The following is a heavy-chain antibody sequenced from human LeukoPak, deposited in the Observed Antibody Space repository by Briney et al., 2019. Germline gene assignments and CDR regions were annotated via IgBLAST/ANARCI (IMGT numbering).Heavy chain of an antibody. CDR3: ARLKGSGSFDY. D-gene: IGHD3-10*01. J-gene: IGHJ4*02. CDR2: INWNGGST. V-gene: IGHV3-20*04. Sequence: GGCLRLSCAASGFTFDDYGMSWVRQAPGKGLEWVSGINWNGGSTGYADSVKGRFTISRDNAKNSLYLQMNSLRAEDTALYYCARLKGSGSFDYWGQGTLVTVSS. CDR1: GFTFDDYG.